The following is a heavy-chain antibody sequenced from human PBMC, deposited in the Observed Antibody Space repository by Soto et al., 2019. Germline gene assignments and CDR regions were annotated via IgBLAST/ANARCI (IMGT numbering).Heavy chain of an antibody. J-gene: IGHJ1*01. CDR2: VSGAGGKT. CDR3: AKESVWYGGQYFHH. Sequence: PGGSLRLSCSASGFPFRYYAMNWVRQAPGKGLQWVAGVSGAGGKTDYADSVEGRLTISRDNSKNILYLQMDSLRADDTAVYYCAKESVWYGGQYFHHWGQGTLVTVS. V-gene: IGHV3-23*01. CDR1: GFPFRYYA. D-gene: IGHD3-10*01.